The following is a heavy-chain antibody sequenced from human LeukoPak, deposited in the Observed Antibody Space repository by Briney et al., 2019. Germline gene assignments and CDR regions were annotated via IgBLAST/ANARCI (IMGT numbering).Heavy chain of an antibody. D-gene: IGHD4-17*01. CDR3: ARDPNGDYIGAFDFQR. V-gene: IGHV3-23*01. Sequence: GGSLRLSCVGSGFTFSNYAMMWVRQTQGKRLEWVSAIRGSGTSTFYADSVKGRFTIFRDNFKNTVYLQMYNLRADDSAVYYCARDPNGDYIGAFDFQRWGLGTQVTVSS. J-gene: IGHJ1*01. CDR1: GFTFSNYA. CDR2: IRGSGTST.